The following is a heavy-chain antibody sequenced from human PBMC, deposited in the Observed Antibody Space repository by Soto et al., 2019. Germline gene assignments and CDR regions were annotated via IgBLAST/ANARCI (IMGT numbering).Heavy chain of an antibody. Sequence: QVQLVHSGGGVVQPGRSLRLSCAASGFTFSSYGMHWVRQAPGKGLEWVSIIWHDGRNKYYADSVKGRFTVSRDNSKNSLYLQMNSLTAEDTAVYFCAREEGVVARAFDFWGQGTLVTVSS. J-gene: IGHJ4*02. D-gene: IGHD2-15*01. CDR1: GFTFSSYG. V-gene: IGHV3-33*01. CDR2: IWHDGRNK. CDR3: AREEGVVARAFDF.